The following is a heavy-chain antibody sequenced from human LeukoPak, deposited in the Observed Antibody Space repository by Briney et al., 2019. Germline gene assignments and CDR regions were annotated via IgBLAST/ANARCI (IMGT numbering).Heavy chain of an antibody. J-gene: IGHJ4*02. D-gene: IGHD5-12*01. V-gene: IGHV1-46*01. CDR2: INPSGGST. Sequence: ASVKVSCKASGYIFTSYYMHWVRQAPGQGLEWMGIINPSGGSTSYAQKFQGRVTMTRDMSTSTVYMELSSLRSEDTAVYYCARDNSGYVPEDYWGQGTLVTVSS. CDR3: ARDNSGYVPEDY. CDR1: GYIFTSYY.